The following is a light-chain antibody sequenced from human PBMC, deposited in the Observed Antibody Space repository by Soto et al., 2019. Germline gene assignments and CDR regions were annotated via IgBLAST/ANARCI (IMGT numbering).Light chain of an antibody. CDR2: VNSDGSH. Sequence: QSALTQSPSASASLGASVKLTCTLSSGHSSYAIAWHQQQPEKGPRYLMKVNSDGSHIKGDGIPDRFSGSSSGAERYLTISSLQSEDEADYYCQTWGTGIRVFGGGTQLTVL. CDR3: QTWGTGIRV. CDR1: SGHSSYA. J-gene: IGLJ7*01. V-gene: IGLV4-69*01.